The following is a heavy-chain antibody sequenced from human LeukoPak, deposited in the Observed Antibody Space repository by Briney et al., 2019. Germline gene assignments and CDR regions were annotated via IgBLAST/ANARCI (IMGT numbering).Heavy chain of an antibody. V-gene: IGHV3-9*01. D-gene: IGHD2-2*01. CDR2: ISWNSGSI. CDR1: GFTFDDYA. Sequence: SLRLSCAASGFTFDDYAMHWVRQAPGKGLEWVSGISWNSGSIGYADSVKGRFTISRDNAKNSLYLQMNSLRAEDTALYYCAKETCSSTSCYRTFDYWGQGTLVTVSS. J-gene: IGHJ4*02. CDR3: AKETCSSTSCYRTFDY.